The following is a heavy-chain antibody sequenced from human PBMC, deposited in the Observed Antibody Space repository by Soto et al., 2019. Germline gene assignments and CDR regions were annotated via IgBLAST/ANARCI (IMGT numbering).Heavy chain of an antibody. V-gene: IGHV1-69*01. CDR3: AAEQGFGKLSVV. CDR1: GDTFKNCV. D-gene: IGHD3-10*01. CDR2: IIPLFGTT. Sequence: QVQVVQSGVEVRRPGSSVKVCCKASGDTFKNCVISWVRQAPGQGLEWMGGIIPLFGTTDFAQRFQGRLTITTDESTTTAYMELSRLRSEDTATYYCAAEQGFGKLSVVWGQGTTVIVSS. J-gene: IGHJ6*02.